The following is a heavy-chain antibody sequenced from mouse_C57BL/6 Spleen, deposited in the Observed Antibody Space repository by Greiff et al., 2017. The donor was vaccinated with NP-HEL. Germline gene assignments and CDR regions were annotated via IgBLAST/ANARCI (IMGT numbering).Heavy chain of an antibody. CDR2: IYPGSGST. Sequence: QVQLQQPGAELVKPGASVKMSCKASGYTFTSYWITWVKQRPGQGLEWIGDIYPGSGSTNYNEKFKSKATLTVDTSSSTAYMQLSSLTSEDAAVYYCARGESQLGCFAYWGQGTLVTVSA. CDR1: GYTFTSYW. D-gene: IGHD3-3*01. J-gene: IGHJ3*01. CDR3: ARGESQLGCFAY. V-gene: IGHV1-55*01.